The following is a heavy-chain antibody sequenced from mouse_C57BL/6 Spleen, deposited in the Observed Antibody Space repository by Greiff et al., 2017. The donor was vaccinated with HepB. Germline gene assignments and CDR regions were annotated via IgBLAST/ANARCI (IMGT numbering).Heavy chain of an antibody. V-gene: IGHV1-52*01. CDR1: GYTFTSYW. CDR2: IDPSDSET. Sequence: VQLQQPGAELVRPGSSVKLSCKASGYTFTSYWMHWVKQRPIQGLEWIGNIDPSDSETHYNQKFKDKATLTVDKSSSTAYMQLSSLTSEDSAVYYCARGASGSSSGFVYWGQGTTLTVSS. D-gene: IGHD1-1*01. CDR3: ARGASGSSSGFVY. J-gene: IGHJ2*01.